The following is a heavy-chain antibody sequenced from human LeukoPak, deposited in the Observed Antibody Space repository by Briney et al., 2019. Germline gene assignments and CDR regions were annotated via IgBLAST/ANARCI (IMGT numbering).Heavy chain of an antibody. CDR3: ARQPASSGYYYGWFDP. V-gene: IGHV4-59*08. CDR2: IYYSGST. D-gene: IGHD3-22*01. Sequence: SETLSLTCTVSGGSISSYYWSWIRQPPGKGLEWIGYIYYSGSTNYNPSLKSRVTISVDTSKNQFSLKLTSVTAADTAVYYCARQPASSGYYYGWFDPWGQGTLVTVSS. J-gene: IGHJ5*02. CDR1: GGSISSYY.